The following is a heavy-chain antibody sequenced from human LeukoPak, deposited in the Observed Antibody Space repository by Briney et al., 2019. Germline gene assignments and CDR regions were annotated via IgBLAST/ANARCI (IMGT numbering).Heavy chain of an antibody. J-gene: IGHJ2*01. CDR1: GFTFTNAW. CDR3: TTETHWYFDL. V-gene: IGHV3-15*01. CDR2: IKSKTDGGTA. Sequence: GGSLRLSCAASGFTFTNAWMSWVRQAPGKGLEWIGRIKSKTDGGTADYAAPVKGRFTISRDDSENTLYLQMNSLKTEDTAVYFCTTETHWYFDLWGRGTLVTVAS.